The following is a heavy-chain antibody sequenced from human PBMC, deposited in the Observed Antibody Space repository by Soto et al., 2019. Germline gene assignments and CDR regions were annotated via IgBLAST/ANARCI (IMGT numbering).Heavy chain of an antibody. CDR1: DLGVSSNY. CDR3: ATALASGEHNFDF. CDR2: LDTDGDT. D-gene: IGHD4-17*01. V-gene: IGHV3-53*01. J-gene: IGHJ4*01. Sequence: WGSLVLSCASSDLGVSSNYLNWIRQTPVKGLEWLAVLDTDGDTSYADSVRGRFTISRDHSTNTAFLQMSNVRAEDTAVYYCATALASGEHNFDFWGQGTQVTVSS.